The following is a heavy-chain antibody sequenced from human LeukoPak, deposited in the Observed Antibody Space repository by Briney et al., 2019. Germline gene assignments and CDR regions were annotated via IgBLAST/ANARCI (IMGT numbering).Heavy chain of an antibody. CDR2: IYYSGST. CDR1: GGSISSYY. V-gene: IGHV4-59*01. CDR3: ARATVRGVNDI. Sequence: SETLSLTCTVSGGSISSYYWSWIRQPPGKGLEWIGYIYYSGSTNYNPSLKSRVTISVDTSKNQFSLKLSSVTAADTAVYFYARATVRGVNDIWGQGTMVTVSS. J-gene: IGHJ3*02. D-gene: IGHD3-10*01.